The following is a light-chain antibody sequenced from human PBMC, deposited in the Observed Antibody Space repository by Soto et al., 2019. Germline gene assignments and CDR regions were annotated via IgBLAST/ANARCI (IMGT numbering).Light chain of an antibody. CDR3: QNYQVGQPIA. J-gene: IGKJ5*01. CDR2: GAY. Sequence: VLTQSPDDLSFSPGETGTLSCRSSQSVGTRLAWYQHKTGQAPTLLLSGAYSRATGIPHRFSGSGSETDFTLTIRRLEPEDFALYYCQNYQVGQPIAFGRWPRLEIK. V-gene: IGKV3-20*01. CDR1: QSVGTR.